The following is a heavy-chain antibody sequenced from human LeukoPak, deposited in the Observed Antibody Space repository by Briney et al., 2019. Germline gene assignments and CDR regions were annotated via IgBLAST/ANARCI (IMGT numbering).Heavy chain of an antibody. CDR1: GFTFDDYA. CDR3: TKDLAIVGATGFDY. J-gene: IGHJ4*02. V-gene: IGHV3-9*01. Sequence: GGSLRLSCAASGFTFDDYATHWVRQGPGKGLEWVSGISWNSGTIGYAVSVKGRFTISRDNAKNSLYLQMNSLRAEDTALHYCTKDLAIVGATGFDYWGQGTLVTVSS. CDR2: ISWNSGTI. D-gene: IGHD1-26*01.